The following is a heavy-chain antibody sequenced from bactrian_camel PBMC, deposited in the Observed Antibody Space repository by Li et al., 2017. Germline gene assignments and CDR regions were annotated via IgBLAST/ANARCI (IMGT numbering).Heavy chain of an antibody. J-gene: IGHJ2*01. V-gene: IGHV3S54*01. Sequence: HVQLVESGGGSVQPGGSLTLSCVVNGTTTSLNCMGWFRQPTGKERGGLATIYAGGVATHYADSVKGRFTISRDSAENTVYLQMNSLKPEDTAVYYCMSQRVGAAGQ. CDR1: GTTTSLNC. D-gene: IGHD4*01. CDR2: IYAGGVAT.